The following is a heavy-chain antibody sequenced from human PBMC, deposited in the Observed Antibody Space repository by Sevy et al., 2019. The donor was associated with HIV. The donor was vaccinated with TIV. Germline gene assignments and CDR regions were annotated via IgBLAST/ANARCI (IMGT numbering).Heavy chain of an antibody. CDR1: GASITSSAW. D-gene: IGHD6-13*01. J-gene: IGHJ6*02. Sequence: SETLSLTCAVSGASITSSAWWTWVRQPPGRGLEWIGKRYHSGSTTYNPSLKSRVTILVDDSKNQFSLHLKSVTAADTAVYYCARGAIAAAGYSYGMDVWGQGTTVTVS. V-gene: IGHV4-4*02. CDR2: RYHSGST. CDR3: ARGAIAAAGYSYGMDV.